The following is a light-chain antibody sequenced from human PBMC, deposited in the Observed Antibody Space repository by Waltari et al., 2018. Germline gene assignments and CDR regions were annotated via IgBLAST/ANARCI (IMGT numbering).Light chain of an antibody. CDR1: DSDVGAYDF. V-gene: IGLV2-14*01. Sequence: QSALTQPASVSGSPGQSITISCSGTDSDVGAYDFVSWYQQHPGKAPPLIIYEVSNPPAGISNRFAASKSGNTASLTISGLQAEDEADYYCSSYTTSSAPGVYGTGTRVTVL. J-gene: IGLJ1*01. CDR3: SSYTTSSAPGV. CDR2: EVS.